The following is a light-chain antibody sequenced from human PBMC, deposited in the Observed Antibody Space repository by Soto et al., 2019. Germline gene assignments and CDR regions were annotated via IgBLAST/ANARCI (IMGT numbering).Light chain of an antibody. CDR3: QQYSNWPLWT. V-gene: IGKV3-15*01. J-gene: IGKJ1*01. CDR1: QSVSSN. CDR2: GAS. Sequence: EIVMTQSPATLSVSPGERATLSCRASQSVSSNLAWYQQKPGQAPRLLIYGASTRATGIPARFSGSGSGTEFTLTISRLQSEDFAVYYCQQYSNWPLWTFGQGTKVDIK.